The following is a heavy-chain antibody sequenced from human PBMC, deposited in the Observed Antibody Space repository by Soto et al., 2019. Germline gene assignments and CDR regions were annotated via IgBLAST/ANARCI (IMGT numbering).Heavy chain of an antibody. D-gene: IGHD6-6*01. Sequence: SETLSLTCAVYGGSFSGDYWSWIRQPPGKGLEWIGEINHSGSTNYNPSLKSRVTISVDTSKNRFSLKLSSVTAADTAVYYCARDEYSSSLGIDFWGQGTLVTVSS. CDR2: INHSGST. CDR3: ARDEYSSSLGIDF. CDR1: GGSFSGDY. V-gene: IGHV4-34*01. J-gene: IGHJ4*02.